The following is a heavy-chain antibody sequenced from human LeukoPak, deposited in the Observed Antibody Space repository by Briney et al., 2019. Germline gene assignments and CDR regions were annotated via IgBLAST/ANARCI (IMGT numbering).Heavy chain of an antibody. CDR3: ARGRAELELRANFDY. Sequence: SETLSLTCAVYGGSFSGYYWSWIRQPPGKGLEWIGEINHSGSTNYNSSLKSRVTISVDTSKNQFSLKLSSVTAADTAVYYCARGRAELELRANFDYWGQGTLVTVSS. V-gene: IGHV4-34*01. J-gene: IGHJ4*02. CDR1: GGSFSGYY. CDR2: INHSGST. D-gene: IGHD1-7*01.